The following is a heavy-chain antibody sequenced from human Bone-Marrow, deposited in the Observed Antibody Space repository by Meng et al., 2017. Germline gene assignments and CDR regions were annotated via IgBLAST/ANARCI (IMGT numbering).Heavy chain of an antibody. CDR2: IYHSGST. Sequence: QVQLQESGPGLVKPSGTLSLTCAVPVGSISSSNWWSWVRQPPGKGLEWSGGIYHSGSTNYNPSLKSRVTISVDKSKNQFSLKLSSVTAADTAGYYCARVSLQATIAAAGVVWFDPWGQGTLVTVSS. CDR3: ARVSLQATIAAAGVVWFDP. V-gene: IGHV4-4*02. J-gene: IGHJ5*02. CDR1: VGSISSSNW. D-gene: IGHD6-13*01.